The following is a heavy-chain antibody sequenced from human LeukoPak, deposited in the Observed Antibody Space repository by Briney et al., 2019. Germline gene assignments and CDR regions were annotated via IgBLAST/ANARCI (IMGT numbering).Heavy chain of an antibody. V-gene: IGHV4-31*03. D-gene: IGHD2-15*01. Sequence: SETLSLTCPVSGGSISRGGYYWSWIRQHPGKGLELIGYIYYSGSTYYNPSLKSRVTISVDTSKNQFSLKLSSVTAADTAVYYCARGGYCSGGSCYSVWFDPWGQGTLVTVSS. CDR1: GGSISRGGYY. J-gene: IGHJ5*02. CDR3: ARGGYCSGGSCYSVWFDP. CDR2: IYYSGST.